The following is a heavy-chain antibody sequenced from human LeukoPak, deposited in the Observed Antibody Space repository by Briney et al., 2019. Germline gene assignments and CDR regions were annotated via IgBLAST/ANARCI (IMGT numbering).Heavy chain of an antibody. Sequence: PGGSLRLSCAASGFTFSSYSMNWVRQAPGKGLEWVSYISSSSSTIYYADSVKGRFTISRDNAKNSLYLQMNSLRAEDTAVYYCARAGYCSGGSCYVGLVYYYYMDVWGKGTTVTVSS. J-gene: IGHJ6*03. V-gene: IGHV3-48*01. D-gene: IGHD2-15*01. CDR3: ARAGYCSGGSCYVGLVYYYYMDV. CDR2: ISSSSSTI. CDR1: GFTFSSYS.